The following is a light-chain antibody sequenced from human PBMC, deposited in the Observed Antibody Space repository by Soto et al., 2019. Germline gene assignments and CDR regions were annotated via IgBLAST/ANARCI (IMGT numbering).Light chain of an antibody. CDR2: DAF. J-gene: IGKJ1*01. Sequence: IVLTQSPVTLSLSTGGRATLSGRASQTVPSNYLAWYQQRPGQAPRLLIYDAFTRASGTPDRSSGSGSGTDFMLTISRLEPEDFAVYYCHQFGGSTRAFGQGTKVDIK. CDR1: QTVPSNY. CDR3: HQFGGSTRA. V-gene: IGKV3-20*01.